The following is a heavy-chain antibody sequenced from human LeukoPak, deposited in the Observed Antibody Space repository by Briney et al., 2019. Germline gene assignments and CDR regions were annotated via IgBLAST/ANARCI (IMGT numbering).Heavy chain of an antibody. CDR2: ITGRGVAI. D-gene: IGHD2-8*01. CDR1: GFTFSSFA. CDR3: GSDPNGDYVGALGF. J-gene: IGHJ4*01. Sequence: GGSLRLSCAASGFTFSSFAFTWVRQTPEKGLEWVASITGRGVAIHYASSVKGRFTISRDNSKNTLYLQMNSLRAEDTAMYFCGSDPNGDYVGALGFWGRGTLVTVSS. V-gene: IGHV3-23*01.